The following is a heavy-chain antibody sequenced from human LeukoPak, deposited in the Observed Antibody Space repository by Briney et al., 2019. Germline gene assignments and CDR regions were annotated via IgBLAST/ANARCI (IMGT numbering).Heavy chain of an antibody. J-gene: IGHJ4*02. V-gene: IGHV4-38-2*01. D-gene: IGHD1-26*01. Sequence: SEALSLTCAVSGCSISSGYNWGWIRQPPGKGLEWIGSIYHSGSTYYNPSLKSRVTISVDTSKNQFSLKLSSVTAADTAVYYCARRRGSYSIDYWGQGTLVTVSS. CDR3: ARRRGSYSIDY. CDR1: GCSISSGYN. CDR2: IYHSGST.